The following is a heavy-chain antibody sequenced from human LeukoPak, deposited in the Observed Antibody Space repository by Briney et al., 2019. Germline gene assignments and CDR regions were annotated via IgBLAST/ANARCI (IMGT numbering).Heavy chain of an antibody. Sequence: GRSLRLSCAASGFTFDDYAMHWVRQATGKGLEWVSAIGTAGDTYYPGSVKGRFTISRENAKNSLYLQMNSLRAEDTAVYYCARERRYFDWLESGWFDPWGQGTLVTVSS. CDR3: ARERRYFDWLESGWFDP. D-gene: IGHD3-9*01. CDR1: GFTFDDYA. J-gene: IGHJ5*02. CDR2: IGTAGDT. V-gene: IGHV3-13*01.